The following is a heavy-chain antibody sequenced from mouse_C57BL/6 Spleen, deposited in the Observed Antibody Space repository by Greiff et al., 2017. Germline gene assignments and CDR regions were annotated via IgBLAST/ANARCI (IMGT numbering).Heavy chain of an antibody. Sequence: QVQLKQSGAELMKPGASVKLSCKATGYTFTGYWIEWVKQRPGHGLEWIGEILPGSGSTNYNEKFKGKATFTADTSSNTAYMQLSSLTTEDSAIYYCVLYYYGSSRFAYWGQGTLVTVSA. CDR3: VLYYYGSSRFAY. J-gene: IGHJ3*01. V-gene: IGHV1-9*01. CDR2: ILPGSGST. D-gene: IGHD1-1*01. CDR1: GYTFTGYW.